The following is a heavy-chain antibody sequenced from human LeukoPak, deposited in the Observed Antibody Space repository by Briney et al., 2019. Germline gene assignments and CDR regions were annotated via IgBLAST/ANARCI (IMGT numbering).Heavy chain of an antibody. D-gene: IGHD3-22*01. V-gene: IGHV4-31*03. CDR1: GGSISSGGYY. CDR2: IYYSGST. Sequence: PSQTLSLTCTVSGGSISSGGYYWSWIRQHPGKGLEWIGYIYYSGSTYYNPSLKSRVTISVDTSKNQFSLKLSSVTAADTAVYYCAISKEDYYDSSGRNDAFDIWGQGTMVTVSS. CDR3: AISKEDYYDSSGRNDAFDI. J-gene: IGHJ3*02.